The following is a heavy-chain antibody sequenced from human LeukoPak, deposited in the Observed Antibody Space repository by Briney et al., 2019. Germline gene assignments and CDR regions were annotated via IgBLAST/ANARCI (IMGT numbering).Heavy chain of an antibody. Sequence: PGGSLRLSCAASGFTFSSYSMNWVRQAPGKGLEWVSSISSSSSYIYYADSVKGRFTISRDNAKNSLYLQMNSLRAEDTAVYYCATDGGTSRRYFDYWGQGTLVTVSS. V-gene: IGHV3-21*01. D-gene: IGHD4-23*01. CDR1: GFTFSSYS. CDR3: ATDGGTSRRYFDY. J-gene: IGHJ4*02. CDR2: ISSSSSYI.